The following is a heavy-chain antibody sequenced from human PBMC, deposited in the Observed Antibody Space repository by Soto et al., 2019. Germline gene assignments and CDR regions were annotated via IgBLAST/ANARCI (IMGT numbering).Heavy chain of an antibody. D-gene: IGHD5-12*01. CDR3: ARHSGYGVLGDY. Sequence: EVQLLESGGGLVQPGGSLRLSCAASGFTFTSYAMSWVHQAPGKGLEWVSAISGSGGSTYYADSVKGRFTISRDNSKNTLYLQMNSLRAEDTAVYYCARHSGYGVLGDYWGQGTLVTVSS. CDR2: ISGSGGST. CDR1: GFTFTSYA. V-gene: IGHV3-23*01. J-gene: IGHJ4*02.